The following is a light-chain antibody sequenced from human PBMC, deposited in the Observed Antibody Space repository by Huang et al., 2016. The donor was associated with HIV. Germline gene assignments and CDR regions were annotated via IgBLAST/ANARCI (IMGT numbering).Light chain of an antibody. CDR1: QYITKS. CDR2: TAS. Sequence: DIKMTQSPPSLSASVGDRVTFTCRANQYITKSLNRYQQKPGKAPKLLIYTASTLESGVPSRFSGSGSGSRFTLHIVNLQPEDFATYYCQQSFSVPRTFG. CDR3: QQSFSVPRT. V-gene: IGKV1-39*01. J-gene: IGKJ1*01.